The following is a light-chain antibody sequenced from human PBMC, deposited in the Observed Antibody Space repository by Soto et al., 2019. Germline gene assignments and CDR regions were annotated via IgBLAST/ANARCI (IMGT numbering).Light chain of an antibody. CDR1: QSVISN. J-gene: IGKJ1*01. CDR2: GAS. CDR3: QQHNNWPRWT. Sequence: EIVLTQSAGAMALSTGQRTTLSCSASQSVISNLAGYQQKPGQAPRILLYGASTRATGIPARFSGSGSGTEFTLTISSLQSEDFAVYYCQQHNNWPRWTFGQGTKVDIK. V-gene: IGKV3-15*01.